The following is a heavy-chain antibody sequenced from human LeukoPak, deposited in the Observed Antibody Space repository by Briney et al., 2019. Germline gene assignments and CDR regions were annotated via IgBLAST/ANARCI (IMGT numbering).Heavy chain of an antibody. CDR2: ISSSSSYI. D-gene: IGHD3-22*01. V-gene: IGHV3-21*01. J-gene: IGHJ4*02. CDR1: GFTFSSYS. Sequence: KSGGSLRLSCAASGFTFSSYSMNWVRQAPGKGLEWVSSISSSSSYIYYADSVKGRFTISRDNAKNSLYLQMNSLRAEDTAVYYCAKSDSSGYYPDVIDYWGQGTLVTVSS. CDR3: AKSDSSGYYPDVIDY.